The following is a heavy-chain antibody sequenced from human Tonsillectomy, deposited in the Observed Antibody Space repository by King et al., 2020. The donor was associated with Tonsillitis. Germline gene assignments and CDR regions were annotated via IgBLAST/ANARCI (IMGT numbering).Heavy chain of an antibody. CDR1: GGSISSYY. D-gene: IGHD6-19*01. CDR2: IYYSGNT. J-gene: IGHJ4*02. Sequence: PLQESGPGLVKPSETLSLTCTVSGGSISSYYWSWLRQPPGKGLEWIGYIYYSGNTNYNPSLKSRVTISGDTSKNQFSLKVSSVTAADTAVYYCARGSVVAGFFDYWGQGTLVTASS. CDR3: ARGSVVAGFFDY. V-gene: IGHV4-59*01.